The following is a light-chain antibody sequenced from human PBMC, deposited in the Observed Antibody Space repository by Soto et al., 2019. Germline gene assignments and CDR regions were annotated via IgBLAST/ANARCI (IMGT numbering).Light chain of an antibody. Sequence: QSALTQPASVSGSPGQTITISCTGTSSDVGGYNYVSWYQQHPAKAPKLMIYDVNNRPSGVSNRFSGSKSGNTASLPISGRQPEDEADYYCSSYTSSSTRVFGGGTKVTVL. V-gene: IGLV2-14*01. CDR1: SSDVGGYNY. J-gene: IGLJ3*02. CDR3: SSYTSSSTRV. CDR2: DVN.